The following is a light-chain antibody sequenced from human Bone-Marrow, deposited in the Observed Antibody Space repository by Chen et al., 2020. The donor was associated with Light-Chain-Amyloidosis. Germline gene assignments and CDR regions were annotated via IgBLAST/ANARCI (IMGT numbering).Light chain of an antibody. CDR2: RDT. CDR3: QSADSSGTYEVI. Sequence: SSELTQQPSVSGSPGQTARITCSGDDLPTKYAYWYQHKPGQAPVLVIHRDTERPSGISERFSGSSSGTTATLTISGVQAEDEADYHCQSADSSGTYEVIFGGGTKLTVL. V-gene: IGLV3-25*03. J-gene: IGLJ2*01. CDR1: DLPTKY.